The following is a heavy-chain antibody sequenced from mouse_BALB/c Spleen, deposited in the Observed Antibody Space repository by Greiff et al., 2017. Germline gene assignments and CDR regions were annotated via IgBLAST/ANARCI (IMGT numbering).Heavy chain of an antibody. J-gene: IGHJ2*01. V-gene: IGHV1-7*01. CDR1: GYTFTSYW. Sequence: QVHVKQSGAELAKPGASVKMSCKASGYTFTSYWMHWVKQRPGQGLEWIGYINPSTGYTEYNQKFKDKATLTADKSSSTAYMQLSSLTSEDSAVYYCASLEGGYWGQGTTLTVSS. CDR3: ASLEGGY. CDR2: INPSTGYT.